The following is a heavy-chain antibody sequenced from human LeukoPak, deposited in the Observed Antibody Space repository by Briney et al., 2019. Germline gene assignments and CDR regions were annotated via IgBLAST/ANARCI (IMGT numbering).Heavy chain of an antibody. D-gene: IGHD6-13*01. J-gene: IGHJ4*02. CDR3: ARVVAAAYPQFDY. V-gene: IGHV4-38-2*02. CDR1: GYSISRRYY. Sequence: SETLSLTCTVSGYSISRRYYRGWIRPPPGKGLDRIGKIYHNGSTYYNPPLKSRVTISVDTSKNQFSLKLSSVTAADTAVYYCARVVAAAYPQFDYWGQGTLVTVSS. CDR2: IYHNGST.